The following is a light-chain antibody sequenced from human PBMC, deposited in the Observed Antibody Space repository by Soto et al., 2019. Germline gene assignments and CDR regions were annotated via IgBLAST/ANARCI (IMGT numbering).Light chain of an antibody. CDR2: AAS. CDR3: QQRYSTPFT. V-gene: IGKV1-39*01. Sequence: DIQMTQSPSSLSASVGDRVTITCRTSQSISLNWYQQKPGKAPKLLIYAASSLQSGVPSRFSGSGSGTDFTLTISSLQTEDFATYYCQQRYSTPFTFGGGTKVEIK. J-gene: IGKJ4*01. CDR1: QSIS.